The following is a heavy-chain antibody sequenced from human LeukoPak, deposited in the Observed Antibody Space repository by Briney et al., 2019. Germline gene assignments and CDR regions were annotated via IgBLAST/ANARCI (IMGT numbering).Heavy chain of an antibody. CDR1: GGTFSSYA. CDR2: IIPIFGTA. D-gene: IGHD3-22*01. Sequence: SVKVSCKASGGTFSSYAISWVRQAPGQGLEWMGGIIPIFGTANYAQKFQGRVTITADESTSTAYMELSSLRSEDTAVYYCARADSSGYRFDYWGQGTLVTVSS. V-gene: IGHV1-69*13. CDR3: ARADSSGYRFDY. J-gene: IGHJ4*02.